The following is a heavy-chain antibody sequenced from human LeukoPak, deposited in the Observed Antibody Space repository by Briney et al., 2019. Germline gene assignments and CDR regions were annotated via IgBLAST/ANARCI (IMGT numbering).Heavy chain of an antibody. Sequence: PSETLSLTCTVSGGSISSGAYYWTWIRQPAGTGLEWIGLIYTSGSTKYSSSLKSRVTISLDTSKNQFSLKLSSVTAADTAVYYCARDLMDYYDSSGYYPHDAFDIWGQGTMVTVSS. J-gene: IGHJ3*02. CDR3: ARDLMDYYDSSGYYPHDAFDI. CDR2: IYTSGST. CDR1: GGSISSGAYY. D-gene: IGHD3-22*01. V-gene: IGHV4-61*02.